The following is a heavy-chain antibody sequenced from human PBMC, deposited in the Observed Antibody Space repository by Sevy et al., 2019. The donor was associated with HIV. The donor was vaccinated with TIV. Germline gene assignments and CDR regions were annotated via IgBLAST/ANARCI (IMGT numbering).Heavy chain of an antibody. J-gene: IGHJ6*02. Sequence: GGSLRLSCAASGFTFSSYSMNWVRQAPGKGLEWVSSISSSSSYIYYADSVKGRFTISRDNAKNSRYLQMNSLRAEDTAVYYCARGGVATKPYYYYYGMDVWGQGTTVTVSS. CDR2: ISSSSSYI. D-gene: IGHD5-12*01. CDR3: ARGGVATKPYYYYYGMDV. V-gene: IGHV3-21*01. CDR1: GFTFSSYS.